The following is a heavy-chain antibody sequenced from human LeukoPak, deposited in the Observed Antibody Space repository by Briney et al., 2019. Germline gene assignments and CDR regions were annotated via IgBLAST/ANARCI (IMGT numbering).Heavy chain of an antibody. D-gene: IGHD3-3*01. CDR3: ARARRFGVVINYFDY. V-gene: IGHV1-46*01. Sequence: ASVKVSCKASGYTFTSYYMHWVRRAPGQGLEWMGIINPSGGSTSYAQKFQGRVTMTRDTSTSTVYMELSSLRSEDTAVYYCARARRFGVVINYFDYWGQGTLVTVSS. J-gene: IGHJ4*02. CDR1: GYTFTSYY. CDR2: INPSGGST.